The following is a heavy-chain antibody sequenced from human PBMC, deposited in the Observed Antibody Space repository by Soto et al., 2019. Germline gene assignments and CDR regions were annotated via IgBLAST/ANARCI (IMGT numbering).Heavy chain of an antibody. Sequence: GGSLRLSCAASGFTFSSYAMHWGRQAPGKGLEWVAVISYDGSNKYYADSVKGRFTISRDNSKNTLYLQMNSLRAEDTAVYYCARDPPVDTAMVLFYFDYWGQGTLVTVSS. V-gene: IGHV3-30-3*01. CDR1: GFTFSSYA. CDR3: ARDPPVDTAMVLFYFDY. CDR2: ISYDGSNK. J-gene: IGHJ4*02. D-gene: IGHD5-18*01.